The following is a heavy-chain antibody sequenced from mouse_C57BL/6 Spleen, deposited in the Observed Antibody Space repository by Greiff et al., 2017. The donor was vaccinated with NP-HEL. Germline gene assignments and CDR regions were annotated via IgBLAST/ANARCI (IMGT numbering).Heavy chain of an antibody. CDR1: GYTFTDYY. V-gene: IGHV1-26*01. Sequence: VQLKESGPELVKPGASVKISCKASGYTFTDYYMNWVKQSHGKSLEWIGDINPNNGGTSYNQKFKGKATLTVDKSSSTAYMELRSLTSEDSAVYYCARYGSSSNWYFDVWGTGTTVTVSS. J-gene: IGHJ1*03. CDR3: ARYGSSSNWYFDV. D-gene: IGHD1-1*01. CDR2: INPNNGGT.